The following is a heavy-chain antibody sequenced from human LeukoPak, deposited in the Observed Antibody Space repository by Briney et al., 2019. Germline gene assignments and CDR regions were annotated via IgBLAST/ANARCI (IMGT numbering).Heavy chain of an antibody. CDR1: GFTIGKSD. Sequence: GGSLRLSCATSGFTIGKSDMAWVRQAPGKGLEWVSIVYTGGRTFHADSVKGRFAMSRDQSKNTVGLQMNSLRSEDTALYYCARGSMPGTGLPFDYWGQGTQVSVSS. J-gene: IGHJ4*02. V-gene: IGHV3-53*05. CDR3: ARGSMPGTGLPFDY. D-gene: IGHD3-9*01. CDR2: VYTGGRT.